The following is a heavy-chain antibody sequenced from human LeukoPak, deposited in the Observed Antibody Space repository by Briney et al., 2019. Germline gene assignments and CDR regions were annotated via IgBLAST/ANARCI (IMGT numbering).Heavy chain of an antibody. J-gene: IGHJ4*02. CDR1: GFTFSNYA. CDR3: ARARSGWYLGQFDY. V-gene: IGHV3-30*04. Sequence: GGSLRLSCAASGFTFSNYAIHWVRQAPGKGLEGGAVISYDGSNKYYADSVKGRFTISRDNSKNTLYLQMNSLRAEDTAVYYCARARSGWYLGQFDYWGQGTLVTVSS. D-gene: IGHD6-19*01. CDR2: ISYDGSNK.